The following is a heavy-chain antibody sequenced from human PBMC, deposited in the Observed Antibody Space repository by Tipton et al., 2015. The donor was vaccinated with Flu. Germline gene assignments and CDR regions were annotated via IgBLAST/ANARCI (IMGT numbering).Heavy chain of an antibody. CDR3: ARGFLSYFFDY. CDR2: LSFDGTEK. Sequence: SLRLSCAASGFTFASYPMFWVRHAPGRGLEWVAYLSFDGTEKSHADSVKGRFTISRDKSKNTLYLQMNSLKTEDTAVYYCARGFLSYFFDYWGQGALVTVSS. J-gene: IGHJ4*02. CDR1: GFTFASYP. V-gene: IGHV3-30-3*01. D-gene: IGHD2/OR15-2a*01.